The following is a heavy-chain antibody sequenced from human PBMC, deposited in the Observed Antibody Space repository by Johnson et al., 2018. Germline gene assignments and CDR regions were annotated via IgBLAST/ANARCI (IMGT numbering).Heavy chain of an antibody. CDR3: AKDLRITMIVVDFYGMDV. CDR2: ISYDGSNK. J-gene: IGHJ6*02. V-gene: IGHV3-30*18. CDR1: GFTFSSYG. Sequence: QVQLVQSGGGVVQPGRSLRLSCAASGFTFSSYGMHWVRQAPGKGLEWVAVISYDGSNKYDADSVKGRFTISRDNSKNTLYLQMNSLRAEDTAVYYCAKDLRITMIVVDFYGMDVWGQGTTVTVSS. D-gene: IGHD3-22*01.